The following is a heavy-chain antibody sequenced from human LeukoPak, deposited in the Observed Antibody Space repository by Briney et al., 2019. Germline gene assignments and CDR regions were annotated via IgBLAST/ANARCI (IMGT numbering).Heavy chain of an antibody. Sequence: PGGSLRLACVASGFTFSDYYMSWVRQAPGKGLEWVSYIISSGSTTYYADSVKGRFTISRDNAKNSLYLQMNSLRAEDTAVYYCAREFRYYDILTGYYPPSYYFDYWGQGTLVTVSS. V-gene: IGHV3-11*01. CDR1: GFTFSDYY. J-gene: IGHJ4*02. CDR2: IISSGSTT. D-gene: IGHD3-9*01. CDR3: AREFRYYDILTGYYPPSYYFDY.